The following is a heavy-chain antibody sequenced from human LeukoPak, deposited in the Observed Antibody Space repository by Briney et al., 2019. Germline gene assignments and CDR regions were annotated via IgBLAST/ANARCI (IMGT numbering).Heavy chain of an antibody. CDR3: ARSSDDYGDSSDY. CDR1: GFTFSSYS. J-gene: IGHJ4*02. V-gene: IGHV3-21*01. D-gene: IGHD4-17*01. CDR2: ISSSSGYI. Sequence: PGGSLRLSCAASGFTFSSYSMNWVRQAPGKGLEWVSSISSSSGYIYYADSVKGRFTISRDNAKNSLYLQMNSLRAEDTAVYYCARSSDDYGDSSDYWGQGTLVTVSS.